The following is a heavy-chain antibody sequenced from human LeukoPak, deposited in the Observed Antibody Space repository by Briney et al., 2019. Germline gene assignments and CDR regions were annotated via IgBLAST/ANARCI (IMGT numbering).Heavy chain of an antibody. CDR3: ARGVYIAAAQYGY. CDR1: GGSISSYY. D-gene: IGHD6-13*01. J-gene: IGHJ4*02. CDR2: IYYSGTT. V-gene: IGHV4-59*13. Sequence: PSETLSLTCTVSGGSISSYYWSWIRHPPGKGRGGIGYIYYSGTTNYNPSLKSRVTISVDTSKNQFSLKLSSVTAADTAVYYCARGVYIAAAQYGYWGQGTLVTVSS.